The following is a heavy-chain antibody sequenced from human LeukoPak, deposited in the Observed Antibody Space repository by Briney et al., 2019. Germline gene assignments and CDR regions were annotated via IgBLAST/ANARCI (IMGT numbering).Heavy chain of an antibody. CDR3: AKLQIAVVPAATLGFDS. V-gene: IGHV3-13*01. CDR1: GFTFSRYD. D-gene: IGHD2-2*01. CDR2: IATAGDT. J-gene: IGHJ4*02. Sequence: GGSLRLSCAASGFTFSRYDMHWVRQATGKGLEWVSAIATAGDTYYPGSVKGRFSVSRDNTKNTFHLQMNSLRAEDTAIYYCAKLQIAVVPAATLGFDSWGQGTLVTVSS.